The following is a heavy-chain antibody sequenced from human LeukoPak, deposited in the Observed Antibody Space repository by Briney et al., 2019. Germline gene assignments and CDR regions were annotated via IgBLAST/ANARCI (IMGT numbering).Heavy chain of an antibody. Sequence: PSETLSLTCTVSGGSISSYYWSWIRQPPGKGLEWIGYIYYSGSTNYNPSLKSRVTISVDTSKNQFSLKLSSVTAADTAVYYCARDRIYRYCSGGSCYSTYYYYMDVWGKGTTVTISS. J-gene: IGHJ6*03. CDR2: IYYSGST. V-gene: IGHV4-59*01. D-gene: IGHD2-15*01. CDR1: GGSISSYY. CDR3: ARDRIYRYCSGGSCYSTYYYYMDV.